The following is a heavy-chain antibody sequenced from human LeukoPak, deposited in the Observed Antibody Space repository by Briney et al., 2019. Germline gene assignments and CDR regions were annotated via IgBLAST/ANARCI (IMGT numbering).Heavy chain of an antibody. CDR1: GFTFSSNV. V-gene: IGHV3-23*01. D-gene: IGHD6-19*01. J-gene: IGHJ4*02. Sequence: GGSLRLSCAASGFTFSSNVMIWVRQAPGQGLEWVSSIPASGGSTYHADSVKGRFSISRDNSKNSLYLQMNSLRAEDTAVYYCAKESSGGWYFDYWGQGTLVTVSS. CDR2: IPASGGST. CDR3: AKESSGGWYFDY.